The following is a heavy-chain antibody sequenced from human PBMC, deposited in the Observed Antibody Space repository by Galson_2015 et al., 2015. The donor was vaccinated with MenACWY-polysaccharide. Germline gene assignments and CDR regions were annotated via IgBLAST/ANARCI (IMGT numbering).Heavy chain of an antibody. CDR1: GFTFSSKS. D-gene: IGHD2-21*01. Sequence: SLRLSCAASGFTFSSKSMNWVRQAPGKGLEWVSYISSSSGTIYCVDSVKDRFTISRDDAKNSLYLQMNSLRAEDTAVYYCASTSPNSFWGQGTRVTVSS. J-gene: IGHJ4*02. CDR3: ASTSPNSF. V-gene: IGHV3-48*01. CDR2: ISSSSGTI.